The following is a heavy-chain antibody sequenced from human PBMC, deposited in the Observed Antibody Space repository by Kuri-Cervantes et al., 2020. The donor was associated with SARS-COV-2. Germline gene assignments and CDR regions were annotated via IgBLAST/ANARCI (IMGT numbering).Heavy chain of an antibody. D-gene: IGHD6-13*01. Sequence: GSLRLSCAVYGGSFSGYYWSWIRQPPGKGLEWIGEINHSGSTNHNPSLKSRVTISVDTSKNQFSLKLSSVTAADTAVYYCARWALAAAGFDYWGQGTLVTVSS. CDR3: ARWALAAAGFDY. V-gene: IGHV4-34*01. CDR2: INHSGST. J-gene: IGHJ4*02. CDR1: GGSFSGYY.